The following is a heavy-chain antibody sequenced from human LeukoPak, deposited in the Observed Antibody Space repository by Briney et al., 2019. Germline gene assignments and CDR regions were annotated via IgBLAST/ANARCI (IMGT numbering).Heavy chain of an antibody. D-gene: IGHD6-19*01. CDR1: GFTFSSSW. CDR2: IKEDGSWK. CDR3: ARDRGWYHADS. J-gene: IGHJ4*02. Sequence: GGSLRLSCAASGFTFSSSWMGWARQAPGKGLEWVANIKEDGSWKHYAVSVQGRFTISRDNAKNSLYLQMNSLRAEGTAVYYCARDRGWYHADSWGQGTLVTVSS. V-gene: IGHV3-7*01.